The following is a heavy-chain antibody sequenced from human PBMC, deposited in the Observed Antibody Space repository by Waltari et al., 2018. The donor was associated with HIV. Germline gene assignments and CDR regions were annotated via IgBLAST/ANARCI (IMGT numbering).Heavy chain of an antibody. J-gene: IGHJ4*02. CDR3: ASLSYGSGDRDFDY. D-gene: IGHD3-10*01. V-gene: IGHV3-74*01. CDR2: INNDGSST. Sequence: EVQLVESGGDFVQPGGSLRLTCAAYGFTFNRYWMHWVRQAPGKGLVWVSRINNDGSSTSYADSVKGRFTISRDNAKNTVYLQMNSLRAEDTAVYYCASLSYGSGDRDFDYWGQGTLVTVSS. CDR1: GFTFNRYW.